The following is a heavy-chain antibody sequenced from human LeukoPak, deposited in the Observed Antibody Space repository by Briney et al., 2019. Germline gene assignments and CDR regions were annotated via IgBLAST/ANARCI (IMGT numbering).Heavy chain of an antibody. D-gene: IGHD1-7*01. CDR2: INPNSGGT. CDR1: GYTFTGYY. J-gene: IGHJ4*02. CDR3: ARGPPLVELLNWADDY. V-gene: IGHV1-2*02. Sequence: ASVKVSCKASGYTFTGYYMHWVRQAPGQGLEWMGWINPNSGGTNYAQKFQGRVTMTRDTSISTAYMELSRLRSDDTAVYYCARGPPLVELLNWADDYWGQGTLVTVSS.